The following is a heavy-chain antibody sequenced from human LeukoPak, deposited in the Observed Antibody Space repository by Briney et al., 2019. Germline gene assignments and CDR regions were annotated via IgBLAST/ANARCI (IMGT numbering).Heavy chain of an antibody. J-gene: IGHJ4*02. D-gene: IGHD3-10*01. Sequence: SETLSLTCTVSGGSISSYYWSWIRQPPGKGLEWIGYIYYSGSTYYNPSLKSRVTISVDTSKNQFSLKLSSVTAADTAVYYCARAKSLREFDYWAREPWSPSPQ. CDR1: GGSISSYY. V-gene: IGHV4-59*08. CDR2: IYYSGST. CDR3: ARAKSLREFDY.